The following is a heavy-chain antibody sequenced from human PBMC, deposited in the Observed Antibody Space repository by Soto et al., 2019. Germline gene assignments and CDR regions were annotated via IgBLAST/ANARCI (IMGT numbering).Heavy chain of an antibody. CDR3: ARDRYCSGGSCYPTFDY. CDR2: TYYRSKWYN. J-gene: IGHJ4*02. D-gene: IGHD2-15*01. Sequence: QSQTLSLTCAISGDSFSSNSAAWNWIRQSPSRGLEWLGRTYYRSKWYNDYAVSVKSRITINPDTSKNQFSLQLNSVTPEDTAVYYCARDRYCSGGSCYPTFDYWGQGTLVTVSS. V-gene: IGHV6-1*01. CDR1: GDSFSSNSAA.